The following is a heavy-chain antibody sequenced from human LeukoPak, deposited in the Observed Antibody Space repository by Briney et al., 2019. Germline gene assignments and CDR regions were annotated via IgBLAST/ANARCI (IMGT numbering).Heavy chain of an antibody. J-gene: IGHJ3*02. Sequence: SVRVSCKASGGTFSSYAISWVRQAPGQGLEWMGRIIPILGIANYAQKFQGRVTITADKSTSTAYMELSSLRSEDTAVYYCASFNYYGSGKRAFDIWGQGTMVTVSS. CDR3: ASFNYYGSGKRAFDI. CDR2: IIPILGIA. D-gene: IGHD3-10*01. V-gene: IGHV1-69*04. CDR1: GGTFSSYA.